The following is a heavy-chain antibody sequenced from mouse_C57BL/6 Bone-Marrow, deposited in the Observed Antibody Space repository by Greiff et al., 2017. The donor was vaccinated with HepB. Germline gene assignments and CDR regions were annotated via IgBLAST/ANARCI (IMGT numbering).Heavy chain of an antibody. V-gene: IGHV1-66*01. Sequence: VKLVESGPELVKPGASVKISCKASGYSFTSYYIHWVKQRPGQGLEWIGWIYPGSGNTKYNEKFKGKATLTADTSSSTAYMQLSSLTSEDSAVYYCARVGTRLLYYAMDYWGQGTSVTVSS. CDR1: GYSFTSYY. J-gene: IGHJ4*01. D-gene: IGHD3-1*01. CDR3: ARVGTRLLYYAMDY. CDR2: IYPGSGNT.